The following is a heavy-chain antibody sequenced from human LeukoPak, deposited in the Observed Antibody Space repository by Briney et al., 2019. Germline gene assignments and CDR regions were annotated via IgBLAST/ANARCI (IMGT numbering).Heavy chain of an antibody. CDR2: ISGSGDKT. V-gene: IGHV3-23*01. CDR3: AKDTSAWWYHRAYMNV. D-gene: IGHD2-15*01. Sequence: GGSLGLSCAASGFTFSDYAMSWVRQAPGGGLEWVSAISGSGDKTFHAGSVKGRFTTSRDNSKNTLSLQMSSLRVEDSAVYFCAKDTSAWWYHRAYMNVWGTGTTVTVSS. CDR1: GFTFSDYA. J-gene: IGHJ6*03.